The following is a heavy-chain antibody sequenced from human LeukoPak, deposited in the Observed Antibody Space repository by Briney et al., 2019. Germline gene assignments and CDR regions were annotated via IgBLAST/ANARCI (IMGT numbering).Heavy chain of an antibody. CDR1: GGSFSGYY. Sequence: SETLSLTCAVYGGSFSGYYWSWTRQPPGKGLEWIGEINHSGRNNYNPSLKSRVTISGDSPKNQFSLRLTSVTAADTAVYYCARDPHYYGSGSYHHFDYWGQGTLVTVSS. V-gene: IGHV4-34*01. CDR3: ARDPHYYGSGSYHHFDY. J-gene: IGHJ4*02. CDR2: INHSGRN. D-gene: IGHD3-10*01.